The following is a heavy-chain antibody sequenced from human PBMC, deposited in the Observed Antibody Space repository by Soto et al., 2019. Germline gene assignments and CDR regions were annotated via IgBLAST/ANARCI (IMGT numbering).Heavy chain of an antibody. CDR2: IYYSGST. CDR1: GGSISSYY. Sequence: SETLSLTCTVSGGSISSYYWSWIRQPPGKGLEWIGYIYYSGSTNYNPSLKSRVTISVDTSKNQFSLKLSSVTAADTAVYYCARHAPYGDYVDYWGQGTLVTVPQ. J-gene: IGHJ4*02. D-gene: IGHD4-17*01. CDR3: ARHAPYGDYVDY. V-gene: IGHV4-59*08.